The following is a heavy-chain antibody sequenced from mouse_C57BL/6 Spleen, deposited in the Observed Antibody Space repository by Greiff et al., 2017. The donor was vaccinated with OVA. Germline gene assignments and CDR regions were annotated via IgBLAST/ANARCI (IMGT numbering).Heavy chain of an antibody. CDR2: IDPANGNT. J-gene: IGHJ2*01. D-gene: IGHD1-1*01. V-gene: IGHV14-3*01. CDR3: ARTTGVADYFDY. Sequence: VKPQESVAELVRPGASVKLSCTASGFNIKNTYMHWVKQRPEQGLEWIGRIDPANGNTKYAPKFQGKATITADTSSNTAYLQLSSLTSEDTAVYYCARTTGVADYFDYWGQGTTLTVSS. CDR1: GFNIKNTY.